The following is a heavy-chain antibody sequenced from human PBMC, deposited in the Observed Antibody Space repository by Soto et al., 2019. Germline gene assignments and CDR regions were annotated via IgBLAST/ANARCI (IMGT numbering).Heavy chain of an antibody. Sequence: DVQLLESGGGLVQPGGSLRLSCAASEFIFSSYAMSWVRQTPGKGLEWVSSISGSGGSTNYADSVMGRFTISRDNSKSTLYLQMNSLRAADTAVYYCAKAVEADWYFDLWGRGTLVSVSS. CDR3: AKAVEADWYFDL. CDR2: ISGSGGST. CDR1: EFIFSSYA. J-gene: IGHJ2*01. V-gene: IGHV3-23*01. D-gene: IGHD2-21*01.